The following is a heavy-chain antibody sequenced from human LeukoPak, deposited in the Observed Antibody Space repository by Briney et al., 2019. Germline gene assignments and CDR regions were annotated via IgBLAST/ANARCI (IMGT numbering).Heavy chain of an antibody. V-gene: IGHV4-4*07. J-gene: IGHJ4*02. CDR2: IYTSGST. CDR3: ARLDSDSSGYLVKYYFDY. D-gene: IGHD3-22*01. Sequence: SETLSLTCTVSGGSISSYYWSWIRQPAGKGLEWIGRIYTSGSTNYNPSLKSRVTISVDTSKNQFSLKLSSVTAADTAVYYCARLDSDSSGYLVKYYFDYWGQGTLVTVSS. CDR1: GGSISSYY.